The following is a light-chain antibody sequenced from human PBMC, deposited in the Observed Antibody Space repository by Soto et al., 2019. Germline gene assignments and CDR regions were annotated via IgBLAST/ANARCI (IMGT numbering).Light chain of an antibody. CDR2: EVT. V-gene: IGLV2-18*02. CDR3: SSYTSTSRYV. CDR1: SSDVGKYDR. J-gene: IGLJ1*01. Sequence: QSALTQPPSVSGSPGQSVTISCLGTSSDVGKYDRVSWYQQPPGTAPKLIIYEVTNRPSGVPARFSGSKSGNTASLTISGLQAEDEADYYCSSYTSTSRYVFGAGTKVTVL.